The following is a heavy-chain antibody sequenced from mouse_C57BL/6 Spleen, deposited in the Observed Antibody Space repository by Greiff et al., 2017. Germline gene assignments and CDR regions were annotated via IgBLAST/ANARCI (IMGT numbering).Heavy chain of an antibody. V-gene: IGHV1-69*01. Sequence: QVQLQQSGAELVMPGASVKLSCKASGYTFTSYWMHWVKQRPGQGLEWIGEIDPSDSYTTYNQKFKGKSTLTVDKSSSTAYMQLSSLTSEDSAVYYCSSGYDWFAYWGQGTLVTVSA. J-gene: IGHJ3*01. CDR2: IDPSDSYT. CDR1: GYTFTSYW. D-gene: IGHD3-2*02. CDR3: SSGYDWFAY.